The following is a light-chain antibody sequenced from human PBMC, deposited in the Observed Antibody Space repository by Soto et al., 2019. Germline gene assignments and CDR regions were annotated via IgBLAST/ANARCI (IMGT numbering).Light chain of an antibody. J-gene: IGKJ5*01. CDR2: KAS. V-gene: IGKV1-5*03. Sequence: DIQMTQSPSPLSASVGDRVTITCRASQSISSWLAWYQQKPGKAPKLLIYKASSLESGVPSRFSGSGSGTEFTHNISSLQPDDFATYYCQQYNSYPITFGQGTRLEIK. CDR3: QQYNSYPIT. CDR1: QSISSW.